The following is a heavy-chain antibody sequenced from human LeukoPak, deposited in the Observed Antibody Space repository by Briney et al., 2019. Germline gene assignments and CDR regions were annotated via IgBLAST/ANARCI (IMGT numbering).Heavy chain of an antibody. J-gene: IGHJ1*01. D-gene: IGHD3-10*01. Sequence: GGSLRLSCAASGFTFSSYAMSWVRQAPGKGLEWVSAISGSGDSTYYADSVKGRFTTSRDNSKNTLYLQMNSLRADDTAVYYCAKDRVYYGWGSNKEYFQHGGQGPLVTVPS. CDR1: GFTFSSYA. CDR3: AKDRVYYGWGSNKEYFQH. CDR2: ISGSGDST. V-gene: IGHV3-23*01.